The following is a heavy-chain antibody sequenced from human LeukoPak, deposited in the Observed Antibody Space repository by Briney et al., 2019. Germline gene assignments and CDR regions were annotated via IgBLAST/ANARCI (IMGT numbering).Heavy chain of an antibody. V-gene: IGHV4-39*01. J-gene: IGHJ4*02. Sequence: PSQTLSLTCTVSGGSISSGGYYWGWVRQPPGKGLEWIGSIYYSGSTYYNPSLKSRVTISVDTSKNQFSLKLSSVTAADTAVYYCARRRDGYNFLFDYWGQGTLVTVSS. CDR2: IYYSGST. CDR1: GGSISSGGYY. CDR3: ARRRDGYNFLFDY. D-gene: IGHD5-24*01.